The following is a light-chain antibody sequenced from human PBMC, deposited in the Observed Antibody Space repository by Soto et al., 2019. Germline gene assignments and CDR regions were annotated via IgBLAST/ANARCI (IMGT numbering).Light chain of an antibody. CDR1: QNVMTNS. J-gene: IGKJ2*01. CDR2: GAS. CDR3: HQFGSSPQT. Sequence: DIVWTQSPGTLSLSPGERATLSCRASQNVMTNSLNWYQQKPGQAPRPLIFGASNRATGIPDRFSGSGSGTDFTLTINGLDTEDFAVYYCHQFGSSPQTFGQGTKLEIK. V-gene: IGKV3-20*01.